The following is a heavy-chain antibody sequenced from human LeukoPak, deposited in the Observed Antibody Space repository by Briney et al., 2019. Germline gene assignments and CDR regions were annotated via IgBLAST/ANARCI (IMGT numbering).Heavy chain of an antibody. J-gene: IGHJ4*02. CDR3: ARDTRPLVGARYYFDY. Sequence: GGSLRLSCAASGFTVSSNYMSWVRQAPGKGLEWASVIYSGGSTYYADSVKGRFTISRDNSKNTLYLQMNSLRAEDTAVYYCARDTRPLVGARYYFDYWGQGTLVTVSS. V-gene: IGHV3-66*02. D-gene: IGHD1-26*01. CDR1: GFTVSSNY. CDR2: IYSGGST.